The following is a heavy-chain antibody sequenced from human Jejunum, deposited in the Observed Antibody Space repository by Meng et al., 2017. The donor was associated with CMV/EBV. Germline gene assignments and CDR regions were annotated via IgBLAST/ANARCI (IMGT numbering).Heavy chain of an antibody. CDR3: ARVPAELGSSSSSYYFDS. Sequence: ISSYFWTGIRQPPGKGLEWLGYVYYDGGSTNYNPYLKSRVTISVDSPENQFSLKLTSVTAADTAVYYCARVPAELGSSSSSYYFDSWGQGTLVTVSS. J-gene: IGHJ4*02. CDR1: ISSYF. D-gene: IGHD6-13*01. CDR2: VYYDGGST. V-gene: IGHV4-59*01.